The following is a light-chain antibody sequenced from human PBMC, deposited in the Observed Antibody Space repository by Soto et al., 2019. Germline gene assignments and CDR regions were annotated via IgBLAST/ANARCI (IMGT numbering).Light chain of an antibody. J-gene: IGKJ3*01. CDR2: GAS. V-gene: IGKV3-20*01. Sequence: EIVRTHSPVTLSLSQGERVTLSFRASQHIASSYLAWYQQKRGQPPRLLIYGASTRASGIPDRFSGSGSGTDFNLTISSLEPEDFAVYYCQLHGGSPIFSVGPG. CDR1: QHIASSY. CDR3: QLHGGSPIFS.